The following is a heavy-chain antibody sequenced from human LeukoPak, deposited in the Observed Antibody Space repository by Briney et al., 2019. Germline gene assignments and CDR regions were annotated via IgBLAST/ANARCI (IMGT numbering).Heavy chain of an antibody. Sequence: SETLSLTCTVSGGSISSYYWSWIRQPPGKGLEWIGYIYYSGSTNYNPSLKSRVTISVDTSKNQFSLKLSSVTAADTAVYYCARDLSGGDWFDPWGQGTLVTVSS. CDR2: IYYSGST. CDR3: ARDLSGGDWFDP. J-gene: IGHJ5*02. D-gene: IGHD3-10*01. V-gene: IGHV4-59*01. CDR1: GGSISSYY.